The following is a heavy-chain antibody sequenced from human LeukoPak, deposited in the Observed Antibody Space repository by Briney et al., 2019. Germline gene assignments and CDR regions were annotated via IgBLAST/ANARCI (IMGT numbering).Heavy chain of an antibody. CDR1: GFTFSSYS. Sequence: GGSLRLSCAASGFTFSSYSMNWVRQAPGKGLEWVSSISSSSSYIYYADSVKGRFTISRDNAKNSLYLQMNSLRAEDTAVYYCARMGWPGSTLQLGYWGQGTLVTVSS. CDR3: ARMGWPGSTLQLGY. D-gene: IGHD5-24*01. V-gene: IGHV3-21*01. CDR2: ISSSSSYI. J-gene: IGHJ4*02.